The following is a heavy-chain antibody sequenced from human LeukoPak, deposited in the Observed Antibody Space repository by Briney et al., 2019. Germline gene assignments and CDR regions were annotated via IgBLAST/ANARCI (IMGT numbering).Heavy chain of an antibody. Sequence: SETLSLTCTVSGGSISSYYWSWIRQPPGKGLEWIGYIYYSGSTNYNPSLKSRVTISVDTSKNQFSLKLSSVTAADTAVYYCARGGGGYSSGWYRYYFDYWGQGTLVTVSS. CDR2: IYYSGST. CDR3: ARGGGGYSSGWYRYYFDY. J-gene: IGHJ4*02. CDR1: GGSISSYY. D-gene: IGHD6-19*01. V-gene: IGHV4-59*01.